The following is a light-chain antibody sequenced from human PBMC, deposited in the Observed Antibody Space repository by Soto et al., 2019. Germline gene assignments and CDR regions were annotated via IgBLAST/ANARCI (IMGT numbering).Light chain of an antibody. Sequence: EIVLTQSPGTLSLSLGGRATLSCRASQSVSSSYLAWYQQKAGQAPRLLIYGASSRATGIPDRFSGSGSGTEFTLTISRLEPEDFAVYYCQQYGSSPRTFGQGTKLEIK. CDR2: GAS. J-gene: IGKJ2*02. CDR1: QSVSSSY. V-gene: IGKV3-20*01. CDR3: QQYGSSPRT.